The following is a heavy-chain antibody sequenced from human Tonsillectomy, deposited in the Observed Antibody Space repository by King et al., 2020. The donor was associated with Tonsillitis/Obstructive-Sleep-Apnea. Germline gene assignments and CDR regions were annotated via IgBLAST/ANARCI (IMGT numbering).Heavy chain of an antibody. CDR2: IYYSGST. Sequence: VQLQESGPGLVKPSQTLSLTCTVSGGSISSGGYYWSWIRQHPGKGLEWIGYIYYSGSTYYNPSLKSRVTLSVDTSKNQVSLKLSSVTAADTAVYYCARSLSYYYDSSGRRGGFDPWGQGTLVTVSS. D-gene: IGHD3-22*01. CDR1: GGSISSGGYY. V-gene: IGHV4-31*03. J-gene: IGHJ5*02. CDR3: ARSLSYYYDSSGRRGGFDP.